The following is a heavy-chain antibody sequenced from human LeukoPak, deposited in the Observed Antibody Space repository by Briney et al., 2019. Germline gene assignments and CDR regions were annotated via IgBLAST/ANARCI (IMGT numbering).Heavy chain of an antibody. Sequence: SETLSLTCSVSGVSISSFFWTWIRQPAGKGLEWIGRVYTSATTNYNPSLKSRVTMSVDTSKNEVSLSLASVTAADTAVYYCARGGQWFDPWGPGTLVIVSS. D-gene: IGHD3-16*01. CDR2: VYTSATT. CDR3: ARGGQWFDP. J-gene: IGHJ5*02. V-gene: IGHV4-4*07. CDR1: GVSISSFF.